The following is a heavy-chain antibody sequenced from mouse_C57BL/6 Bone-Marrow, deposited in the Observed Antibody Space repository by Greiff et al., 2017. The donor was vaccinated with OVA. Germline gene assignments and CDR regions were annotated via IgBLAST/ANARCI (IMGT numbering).Heavy chain of an antibody. D-gene: IGHD1-1*01. CDR1: GFTFSDYY. V-gene: IGHV5-16*01. J-gene: IGHJ1*03. Sequence: EVQLVESEGGLVQPGSSMKLSCTASGFTFSDYYMAWVRQVPEKGLEWVANINYDGSSTYYLDSLKSRFIISRDNAKNILYLQMSSLKSEDTATYYCAREGYYYYGSDWYFDVWGTGTTVTVSS. CDR3: AREGYYYYGSDWYFDV. CDR2: INYDGSST.